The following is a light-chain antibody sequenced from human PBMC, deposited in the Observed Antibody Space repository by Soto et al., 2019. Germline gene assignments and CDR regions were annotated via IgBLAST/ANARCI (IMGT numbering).Light chain of an antibody. CDR2: KIS. CDR3: MQATHFPT. Sequence: DIVLTQTPLSSPVTLGQPASISCRSSQSLVHSDGNTYLSWLHQRPGQPPRLLISKISNRFSGXPXXFSGSGAVTEFTLKISRVEAEDVGVYFCMQATHFPTFGQGTKVEI. V-gene: IGKV2-24*01. J-gene: IGKJ1*01. CDR1: QSLVHSDGNTY.